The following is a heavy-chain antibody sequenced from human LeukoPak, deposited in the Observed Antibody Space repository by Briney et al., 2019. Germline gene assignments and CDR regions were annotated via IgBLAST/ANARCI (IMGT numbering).Heavy chain of an antibody. Sequence: PGGSLRLSCAASGFTFSSYAMSWVRQAPGKGLEWVSAISGGGGSTYYADSVKGRFTISRDNSKNTLYLQLNSLRAEDTAVYYCAKDLVTDYYYGSGNWFDPWGQGTLVTVSS. CDR2: ISGGGGST. CDR1: GFTFSSYA. D-gene: IGHD3-10*01. CDR3: AKDLVTDYYYGSGNWFDP. V-gene: IGHV3-23*01. J-gene: IGHJ5*02.